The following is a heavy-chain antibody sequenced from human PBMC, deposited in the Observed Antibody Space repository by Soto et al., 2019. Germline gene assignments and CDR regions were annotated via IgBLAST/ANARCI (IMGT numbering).Heavy chain of an antibody. V-gene: IGHV3-74*01. D-gene: IGHD2-15*01. CDR1: GFTFSSYW. CDR2: INSDGSST. Sequence: EVKLVESGGGLVQPGGSLRLSCAASGFTFSSYWMHWVRQAPGKGLVWVSRINSDGSSTSYADSVKGRFTISRDNAKNTPYLQMNSLRAEDTAVYYCVITSLVVAAATREDYWGQGTLVTVSS. CDR3: VITSLVVAAATREDY. J-gene: IGHJ4*02.